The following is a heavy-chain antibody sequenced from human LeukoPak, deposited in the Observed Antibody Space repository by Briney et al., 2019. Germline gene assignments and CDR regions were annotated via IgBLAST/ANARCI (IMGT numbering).Heavy chain of an antibody. CDR2: IYTSGST. Sequence: SETLSLTCTVSGGSISSYYWSWIRQRAGKGLEWVGRIYTSGSTNYNPSLKRRATMSVETSINQFSLKRSSVTAADTAVYCCAREESIAAAFDAFDIWGQGTMVTVSS. D-gene: IGHD6-13*01. J-gene: IGHJ3*02. CDR1: GGSISSYY. CDR3: AREESIAAAFDAFDI. V-gene: IGHV4-4*07.